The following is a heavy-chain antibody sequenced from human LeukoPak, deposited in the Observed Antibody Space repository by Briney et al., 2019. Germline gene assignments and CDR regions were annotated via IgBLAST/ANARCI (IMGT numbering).Heavy chain of an antibody. V-gene: IGHV1-18*01. J-gene: IGHJ4*02. D-gene: IGHD2-2*01. CDR2: ISAYNGNT. CDR1: GYTFTSYG. Sequence: GASVKVSCKASGYTFTSYGISWVRQAPGQGLEWMGWISAYNGNTNYAQKLQGRVTMTTDTSASTAYMELSSLRSEDTAVYYCARGYQLLSRSRGSVLGYWGQGTLVTVSS. CDR3: ARGYQLLSRSRGSVLGY.